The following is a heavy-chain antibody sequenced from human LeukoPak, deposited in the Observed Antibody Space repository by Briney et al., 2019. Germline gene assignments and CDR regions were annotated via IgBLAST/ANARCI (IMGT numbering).Heavy chain of an antibody. J-gene: IGHJ6*03. D-gene: IGHD2-8*01. CDR1: GGSFSGYY. CDR3: ARAPKLYCTNGVCLYYYYYYMDV. V-gene: IGHV4-34*01. Sequence: PSETLSLTCAVYGGSFSGYYWSWLRQPPGKGLECIGEINHSGSTNYNPSLKSRVTISVDTSKNQFSLKLSSVTAADTAVYYCARAPKLYCTNGVCLYYYYYYMDVWGKRTTVTVSS. CDR2: INHSGST.